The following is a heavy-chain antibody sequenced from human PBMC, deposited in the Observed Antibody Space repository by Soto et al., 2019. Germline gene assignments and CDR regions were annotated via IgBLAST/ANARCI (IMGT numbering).Heavy chain of an antibody. V-gene: IGHV3-23*01. CDR2: SSLSDAST. CDR1: GFTSSNYA. J-gene: IGHJ1*01. CDR3: AKDSGMNVVVIIKN. D-gene: IGHD3-22*01. Sequence: EVQLLESGGGLVQPAGSLRLSCAGSGFTSSNYAMSWLRHAPGKGLEWVSSSSLSDASTYYADSVNGRFTISRDNSKNTGYQQMHSLSAEDTAVYYCAKDSGMNVVVIIKNWGQGTLVTVS.